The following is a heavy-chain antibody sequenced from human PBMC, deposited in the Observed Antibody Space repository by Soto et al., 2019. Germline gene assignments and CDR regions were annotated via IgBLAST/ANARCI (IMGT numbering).Heavy chain of an antibody. J-gene: IGHJ6*02. CDR2: ILPVFGMV. D-gene: IGHD3-3*01. CDR3: ATPHLRGRHYDFRSPPTASLYHYGLGV. CDR1: RGTFNTSP. V-gene: IGHV1-69*01. Sequence: QVQLAQSGAEVKKPGSSVRVSCQTSRGTFNTSPISWMRQAPGQGLEWLGDILPVFGMVNYAQHFQDRPNLTADESTTTVCMEVSRLTPEDTAVYFCATPHLRGRHYDFRSPPTASLYHYGLGVWGQGTTVIVSS.